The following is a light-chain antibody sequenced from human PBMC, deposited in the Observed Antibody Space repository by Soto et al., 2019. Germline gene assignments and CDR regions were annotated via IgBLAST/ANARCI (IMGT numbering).Light chain of an antibody. Sequence: DIQMTQSPSAVSASVGDRVTITCRTSQDITNYLAWFQQKPGKVPERLIYGATSLQSGVPSRFSGSGSGTEFTLTISSLQPEDFATYYCLQHNRYPWTFGQGTKVEV. CDR2: GAT. CDR1: QDITNY. CDR3: LQHNRYPWT. J-gene: IGKJ1*01. V-gene: IGKV1-17*03.